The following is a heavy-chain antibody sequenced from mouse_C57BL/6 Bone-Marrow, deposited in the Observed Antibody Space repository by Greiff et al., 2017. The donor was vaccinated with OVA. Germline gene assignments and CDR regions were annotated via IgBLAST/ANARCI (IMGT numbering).Heavy chain of an antibody. CDR2: IYPRSGNT. Sequence: VQLQQSGAELVRPGASVKLSCKASGYTFTSYGISWVKQRTGQGLEWIGEIYPRSGNTYYNEKFKGKATLTADKSSSTAYMELRSLTSEDSAVYFCARGDYYGNLCYAMDYWGQGTSVTVSS. D-gene: IGHD1-1*01. V-gene: IGHV1-81*01. CDR3: ARGDYYGNLCYAMDY. CDR1: GYTFTSYG. J-gene: IGHJ4*01.